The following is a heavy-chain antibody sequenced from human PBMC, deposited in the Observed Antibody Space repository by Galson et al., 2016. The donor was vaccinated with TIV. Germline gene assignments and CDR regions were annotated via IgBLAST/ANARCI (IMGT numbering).Heavy chain of an antibody. CDR1: GGSISNGDYY. CDR3: ARCRGDYDYGIDV. V-gene: IGHV4-30-4*08. CDR2: VYYSGAT. Sequence: LSLTCSVFGGSISNGDYYWTWIRQPPGKGLEWIGYVYYSGATNYNPSLKRRVTLSVDRSTNQFSLRLNSVTAADTAGYSCARCRGDYDYGIDVWGQGTTVTVSS. D-gene: IGHD3-10*01. J-gene: IGHJ6*02.